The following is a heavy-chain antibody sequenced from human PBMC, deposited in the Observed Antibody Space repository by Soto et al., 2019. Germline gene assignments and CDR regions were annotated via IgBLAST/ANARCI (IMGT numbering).Heavy chain of an antibody. CDR1: GYTFTDHY. CDR3: ARDGSYTYGYDYYYMDV. V-gene: IGHV1-2*04. Sequence: ASVKVSCKGSGYTFTDHYLHWVRLAPGEGLEWMGWINPNGGGTKYAEKFQGWVTMTRDTSSNTAYMEVSRLRSDDTAVYYCARDGSYTYGYDYYYMDVWGKGTTVTVSS. J-gene: IGHJ6*03. D-gene: IGHD5-18*01. CDR2: INPNGGGT.